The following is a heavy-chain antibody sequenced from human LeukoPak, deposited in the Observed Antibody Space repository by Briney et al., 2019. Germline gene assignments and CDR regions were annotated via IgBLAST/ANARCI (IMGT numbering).Heavy chain of an antibody. CDR2: VEHDGSRT. CDR1: GFSFTSYW. V-gene: IGHV3-74*01. Sequence: GGSLRLSCAASGFSFTSYWMHWVRQPPGKGLVWVSRVEHDGSRTSYADSVTGRFTISRDNARNMVYLQVNSLRAEDTALYYCATDLGWGQGTLVTVSS. D-gene: IGHD4-17*01. CDR3: ATDLG. J-gene: IGHJ4*02.